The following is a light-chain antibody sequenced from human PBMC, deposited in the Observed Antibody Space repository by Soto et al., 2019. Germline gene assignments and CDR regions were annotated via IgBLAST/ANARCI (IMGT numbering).Light chain of an antibody. Sequence: IVLTQSQATLSLSPGERATLSCRASQSVSSYLAWYQQKPGQAPRLLIYDASNRATGIPARFSGSGSGTDFTLTISSLEPEDFAVYYCQQRSNWPTFGQGTKVEIK. CDR1: QSVSSY. CDR3: QQRSNWPT. CDR2: DAS. J-gene: IGKJ1*01. V-gene: IGKV3-11*01.